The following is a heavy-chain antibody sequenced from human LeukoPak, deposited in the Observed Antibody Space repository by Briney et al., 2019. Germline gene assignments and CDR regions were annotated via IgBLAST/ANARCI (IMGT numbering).Heavy chain of an antibody. Sequence: SVKVSCKASGYTFTSYDINWVRQAPGQGLEWMGGIIPILGTANYAQKFQGRVTITADKSTSTAYMELSSLRSEDTAVYYCAREEGLPKNWFDPWGQGTLVTVSS. CDR2: IIPILGTA. CDR1: GYTFTSYD. CDR3: AREEGLPKNWFDP. V-gene: IGHV1-69*10. J-gene: IGHJ5*02.